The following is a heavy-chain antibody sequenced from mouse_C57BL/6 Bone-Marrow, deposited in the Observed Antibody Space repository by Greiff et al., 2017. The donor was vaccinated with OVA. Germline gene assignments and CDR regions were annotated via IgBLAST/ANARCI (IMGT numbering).Heavy chain of an antibody. Sequence: EVQLQESGGGLVKPGGSLKLSCAASGFTFSDYGMHWVRQAPEKGLEWVAYISSGSSTIYYADTVKGRFTISRDNAKNTLFLQMTSLRSEDTAMYYCARLYAMDYWGRGTSVTVSS. CDR3: ARLYAMDY. V-gene: IGHV5-17*01. J-gene: IGHJ4*01. CDR2: ISSGSSTI. CDR1: GFTFSDYG.